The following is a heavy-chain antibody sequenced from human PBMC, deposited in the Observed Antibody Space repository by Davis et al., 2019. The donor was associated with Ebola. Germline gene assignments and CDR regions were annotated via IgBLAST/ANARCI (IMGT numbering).Heavy chain of an antibody. D-gene: IGHD3-3*01. J-gene: IGHJ5*02. V-gene: IGHV4-39*01. CDR2: IYYSGST. CDR1: GCSISSSSYY. Sequence: MPSETLSLTCTVSGCSISSSSYYWGWIRQPPGKGLEWIGNIYYSGSTYYNPSLKSRVTISVDTSKNQFSLKLSSVTAADTAAYYCARSSRSGYYWFDPWGQGTLVTVSS. CDR3: ARSSRSGYYWFDP.